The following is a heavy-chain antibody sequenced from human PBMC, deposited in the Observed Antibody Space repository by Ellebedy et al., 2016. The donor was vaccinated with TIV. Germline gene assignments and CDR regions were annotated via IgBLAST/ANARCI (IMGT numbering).Heavy chain of an antibody. V-gene: IGHV3-23*01. D-gene: IGHD4-17*01. CDR3: ARTYADYYVDY. J-gene: IGHJ4*02. CDR2: VSPGGEYT. CDR1: GFTFSTFP. Sequence: GGSLRLSCAASGFTFSTFPMSWVRQAPGKGLEWVSAVSPGGEYTLYADCVKGRFTISRDNSKNTVYLQMNSLRHEDTALYYCARTYADYYVDYWGQGTLVTVSS.